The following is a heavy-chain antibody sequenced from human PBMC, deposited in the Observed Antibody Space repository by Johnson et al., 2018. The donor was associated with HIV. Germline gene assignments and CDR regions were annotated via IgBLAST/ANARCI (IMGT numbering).Heavy chain of an antibody. J-gene: IGHJ3*02. D-gene: IGHD3-22*01. CDR3: ARGGARSSGYYSAFDI. Sequence: HWVRQAPGKGLEWVAFLRYDGSNKYYADSVKGRFTISRDNSKNTLYLQMNSLRAEDTAVYYCARGGARSSGYYSAFDIWGQGTMVTVSS. CDR2: LRYDGSNK. V-gene: IGHV3-30*02.